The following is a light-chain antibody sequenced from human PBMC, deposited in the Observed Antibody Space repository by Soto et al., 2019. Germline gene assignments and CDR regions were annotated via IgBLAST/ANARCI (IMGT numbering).Light chain of an antibody. CDR2: DAS. J-gene: IGKJ1*01. V-gene: IGKV1-5*01. CDR1: QSISSW. Sequence: DIPMTQSPSTLSASVGDRVTITCRASQSISSWLAWYQQKPGKAPKLLIYDASSLESGVPSRFSGSGSGTEFTLTISSLQPDDFATYYCQQYNSQLWTFGQGTKVEIK. CDR3: QQYNSQLWT.